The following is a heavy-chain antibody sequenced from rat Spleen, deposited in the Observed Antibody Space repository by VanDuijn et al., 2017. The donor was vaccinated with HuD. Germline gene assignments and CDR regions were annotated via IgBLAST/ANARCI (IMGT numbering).Heavy chain of an antibody. CDR3: TREETLYWYFDF. CDR1: GFTFSDYY. V-gene: IGHV5-22*01. D-gene: IGHD3-4*01. CDR2: ISYEGSST. J-gene: IGHJ1*01. Sequence: EVQLVESGGGLVQPGRSLKLSCAASGFTFSDYYMAWVRQAPKKGLEWVASISYEGSSTYYGDSVKGRLTISRDNAKSTLYLQLDSLTSDDTATYYCTREETLYWYFDFWGPGTMVTVSS.